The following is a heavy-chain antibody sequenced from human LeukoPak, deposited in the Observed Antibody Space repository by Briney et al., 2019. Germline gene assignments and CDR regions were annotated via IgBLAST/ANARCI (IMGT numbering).Heavy chain of an antibody. J-gene: IGHJ4*02. V-gene: IGHV2-5*02. Sequence: SGPTLLKPPQTLTLTFTFSGFSLGTSGMGVGWIRQPPGKALEWLALIYWDDDKRYRPSLKSRLTITKDTSKNQVVLTMTNMDPVDTATYYCAHSPPYYSGSGSYFPAYYFDYWGQGTLVTVSS. D-gene: IGHD3-10*01. CDR2: IYWDDDK. CDR3: AHSPPYYSGSGSYFPAYYFDY. CDR1: GFSLGTSGMG.